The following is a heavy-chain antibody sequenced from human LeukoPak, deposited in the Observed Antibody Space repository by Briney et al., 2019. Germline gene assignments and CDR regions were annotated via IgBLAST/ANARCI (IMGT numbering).Heavy chain of an antibody. CDR3: AKEGRFGEFLGYYFDY. CDR2: ISWNSGSI. Sequence: GRSLRLSCAASGFTFDDYAMHWVRPAPGKGLEWVSGISWNSGSIGYADSVKGRFTISRDNAKNSLCLQMNSLRAEDTALYYCAKEGRFGEFLGYYFDYWGQGTLVTVSS. V-gene: IGHV3-9*01. D-gene: IGHD3-10*01. J-gene: IGHJ4*02. CDR1: GFTFDDYA.